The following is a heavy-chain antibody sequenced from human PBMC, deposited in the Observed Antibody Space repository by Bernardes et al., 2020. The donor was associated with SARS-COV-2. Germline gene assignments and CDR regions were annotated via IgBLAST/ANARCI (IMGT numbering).Heavy chain of an antibody. Sequence: GGSLRLSCTISEFNYDIYALHWIRQVPGKGLEWVSGILWDRGSTGYADSVKGRFTISTDSSRKSLYLQMNNLRTEDTAFYYCARDLGVVTAAIGFWGQGTLVSVSS. V-gene: IGHV3-9*01. D-gene: IGHD2-21*02. CDR2: ILWDRGST. CDR1: EFNYDIYA. J-gene: IGHJ4*02. CDR3: ARDLGVVTAAIGF.